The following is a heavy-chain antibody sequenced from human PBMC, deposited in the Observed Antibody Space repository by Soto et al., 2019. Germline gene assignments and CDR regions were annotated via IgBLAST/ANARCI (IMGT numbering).Heavy chain of an antibody. Sequence: QVQLVQSGAEVKKPGSSVKVSCKASGGTFSSYAISWVRQAPGQGLEWMGGIIPIFGTANYAQKFQGRVTITADESTSTAYMELSSLRSEDTAVYYCARGEGVLMVYAIDYYYYGMDVWGQGTTVTVSS. CDR3: ARGEGVLMVYAIDYYYYGMDV. J-gene: IGHJ6*02. V-gene: IGHV1-69*12. D-gene: IGHD2-8*01. CDR1: GGTFSSYA. CDR2: IIPIFGTA.